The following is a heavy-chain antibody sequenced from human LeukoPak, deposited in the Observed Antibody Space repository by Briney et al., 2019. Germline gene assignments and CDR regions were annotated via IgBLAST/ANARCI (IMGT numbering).Heavy chain of an antibody. V-gene: IGHV3-64D*06. J-gene: IGHJ4*02. Sequence: GGSLRLSCSASGFTFSSYAMNWVRQAPGKGLEYVSVITSNGGRTYYADSVKGRFTISRDNSKNTLYLQMSSLRAEDTAVYYCVKGRCSGSSCYGGDYWGQGTLVTVSS. CDR3: VKGRCSGSSCYGGDY. CDR1: GFTFSSYA. D-gene: IGHD2-2*01. CDR2: ITSNGGRT.